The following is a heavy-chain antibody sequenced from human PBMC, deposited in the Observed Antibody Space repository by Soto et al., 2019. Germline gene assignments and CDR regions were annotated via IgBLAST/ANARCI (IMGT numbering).Heavy chain of an antibody. CDR2: ISGSGGST. Sequence: GGSLRLSCAASGFTFSSYAMSWVRQAPGKGLEWVSAISGSGGSTYYADSVKGRFTISRDNSKNTLYLQMNSLRAEDTAVYYCAKDGPRYCSSTSCYIFDYWGQGALVTVSS. J-gene: IGHJ4*02. CDR1: GFTFSSYA. D-gene: IGHD2-2*02. CDR3: AKDGPRYCSSTSCYIFDY. V-gene: IGHV3-23*01.